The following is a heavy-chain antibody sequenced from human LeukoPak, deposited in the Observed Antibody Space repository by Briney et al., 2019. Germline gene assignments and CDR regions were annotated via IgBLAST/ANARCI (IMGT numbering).Heavy chain of an antibody. CDR3: ARDEPRTGAFDI. Sequence: GGSLRLSCAASGFTFSSYEMNWVRQAPGKGLEWVSYISGSGYTIYYGDSVKGRFTISRDNAKNSLYLQMDSLRAEDTAVYFCARDEPRTGAFDIWGQGTMVTVSS. V-gene: IGHV3-48*03. D-gene: IGHD1-14*01. CDR2: ISGSGYTI. J-gene: IGHJ3*02. CDR1: GFTFSSYE.